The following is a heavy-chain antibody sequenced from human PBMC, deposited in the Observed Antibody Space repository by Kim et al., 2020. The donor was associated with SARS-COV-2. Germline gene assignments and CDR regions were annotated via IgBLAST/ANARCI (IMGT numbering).Heavy chain of an antibody. CDR3: AADRDPQADYDFWSGYCMDV. J-gene: IGHJ6*02. CDR1: GFTLTTSA. CDR2: IVGGSGHT. V-gene: IGHV1-58*01. Sequence: SVKVSCKASGFTLTTSAVQWVRQARGQRPEWIGWIVGGSGHTDYAQKFQERATITRDMFTNTAHMELSSLRSEDTAVYYCAADRDPQADYDFWSGYCMDVWGQGTTVTVSS. D-gene: IGHD3-3*01.